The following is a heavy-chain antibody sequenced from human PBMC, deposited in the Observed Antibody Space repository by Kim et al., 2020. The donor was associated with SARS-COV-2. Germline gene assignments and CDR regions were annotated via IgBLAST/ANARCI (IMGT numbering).Heavy chain of an antibody. D-gene: IGHD3-22*01. Sequence: SVKVSCKASGGTFSSYAISWVRQAPGQGLEWMGGIIPIFGTANYAQKFQGRVTITADESTSTAYMELSSLRSEDTAVYYCARESSGYIGPDYWGQGTLVTVSS. CDR3: ARESSGYIGPDY. CDR2: IIPIFGTA. CDR1: GGTFSSYA. V-gene: IGHV1-69*13. J-gene: IGHJ4*02.